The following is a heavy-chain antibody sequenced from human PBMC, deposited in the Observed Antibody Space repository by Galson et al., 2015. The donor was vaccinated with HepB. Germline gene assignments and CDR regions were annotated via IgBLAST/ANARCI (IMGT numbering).Heavy chain of an antibody. CDR3: ARSDYYGSGTTEY. D-gene: IGHD3-10*01. CDR2: IWYDGNNK. Sequence: SLRLSCAASGFTFSSYGMHWVRQAPGMGLEWVAVIWYDGNNKYYADSVKGRFTISRDNSKNTLYLRMNSLRVEDTAVYYCARSDYYGSGTTEYWGQGTLVTVSS. J-gene: IGHJ4*02. CDR1: GFTFSSYG. V-gene: IGHV3-33*08.